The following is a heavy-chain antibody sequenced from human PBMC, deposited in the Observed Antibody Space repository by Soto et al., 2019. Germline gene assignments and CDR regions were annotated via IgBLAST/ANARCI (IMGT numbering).Heavy chain of an antibody. CDR3: ARGGSSWATTYYFDY. J-gene: IGHJ4*02. D-gene: IGHD6-6*01. CDR1: NGSISSYY. CDR2: IYYTGST. V-gene: IGHV4-59*01. Sequence: SETMSLTCTVSNGSISSYYGSWIRRPPGKGLEWIGNIYYTGSTNYNPSLKSRVTISVDTSKNQFSLRLNSVTAADTALYYCARGGSSWATTYYFDYWGQGTLVTVSS.